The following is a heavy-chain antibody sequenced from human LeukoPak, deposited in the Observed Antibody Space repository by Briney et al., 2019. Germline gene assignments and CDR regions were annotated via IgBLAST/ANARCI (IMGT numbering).Heavy chain of an antibody. CDR2: MSYGGDI. CDR3: ARDWGSSGWYNWFDP. D-gene: IGHD6-19*01. J-gene: IGHJ5*02. V-gene: IGHV3-30*03. Sequence: GGSLRLSCAASGFTFSSYWMNWARQAPGKGLEWVAIMSYGGDIQYTDSVKGRFTISRDSSKNTLYLQMNSLRAEDTAIYYCARDWGSSGWYNWFDPWGQGTLVTVSS. CDR1: GFTFSSYW.